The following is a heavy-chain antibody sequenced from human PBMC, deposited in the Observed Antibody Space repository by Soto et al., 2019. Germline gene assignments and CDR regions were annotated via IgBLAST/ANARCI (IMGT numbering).Heavy chain of an antibody. J-gene: IGHJ4*02. Sequence: GGSLRLSCAASGFTFSSYAMSWVRQAPGKGLEWVSAISGSGGSTYYADSVKGRFTISRDNSKNTLYLQMNSLRAEDTAVYYCAKDFSIYDFWSGYQHWGQGTLVTVSS. D-gene: IGHD3-3*01. CDR1: GFTFSSYA. CDR3: AKDFSIYDFWSGYQH. CDR2: ISGSGGST. V-gene: IGHV3-23*01.